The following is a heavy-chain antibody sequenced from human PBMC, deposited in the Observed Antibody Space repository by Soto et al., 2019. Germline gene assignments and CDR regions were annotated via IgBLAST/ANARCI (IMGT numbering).Heavy chain of an antibody. Sequence: QVQLVQSGAEVKKPGASVKVSCKASGYTFTSYGISWVRQAPGQGLEWMGWISAYNGNTNYAQKLQGRVTMTTDPSTGSAYMELRSLRPDDTAVYYCARVYSSSYTPHYYDYYYRDVWGKGTTVTVSS. J-gene: IGHJ6*03. D-gene: IGHD6-6*01. V-gene: IGHV1-18*01. CDR3: ARVYSSSYTPHYYDYYYRDV. CDR1: GYTFTSYG. CDR2: ISAYNGNT.